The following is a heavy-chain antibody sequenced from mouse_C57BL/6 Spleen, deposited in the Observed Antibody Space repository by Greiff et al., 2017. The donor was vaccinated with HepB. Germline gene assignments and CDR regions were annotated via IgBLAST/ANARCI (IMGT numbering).Heavy chain of an antibody. V-gene: IGHV1-82*01. J-gene: IGHJ2*01. CDR2: IYPGDGDT. Sequence: VKVVESGPELVKPGASVKISCKASGYAFSSSWMNWVKQRPGKGLEWIGRIYPGDGDTNYNGKFKGKATLTADKSSSTAYMQLSSLTSEDSAVYFCARGDYYGSSYVDYWGQGTTLTVSS. CDR1: GYAFSSSW. D-gene: IGHD1-1*01. CDR3: ARGDYYGSSYVDY.